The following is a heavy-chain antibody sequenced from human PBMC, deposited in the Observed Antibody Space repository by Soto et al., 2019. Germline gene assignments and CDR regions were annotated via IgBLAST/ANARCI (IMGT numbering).Heavy chain of an antibody. CDR2: IYYSGST. J-gene: IGHJ6*02. V-gene: IGHV4-30-4*01. CDR1: GGSISSGDYY. CDR3: ARDPPLSGMDV. Sequence: LTCTVSGGSISSGDYYWSWIRQPPGKGLEWIGYIYYSGSTYYNPSLKSRVTISVDTSKNQFSLKLSSVTAADTAVYYCARDPPLSGMDVWGQGTTVTVSS.